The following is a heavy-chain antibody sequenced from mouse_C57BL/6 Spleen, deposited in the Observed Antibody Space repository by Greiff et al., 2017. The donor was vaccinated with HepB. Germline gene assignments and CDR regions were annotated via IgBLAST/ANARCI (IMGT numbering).Heavy chain of an antibody. CDR1: GFTFSDYG. J-gene: IGHJ2*01. V-gene: IGHV5-17*01. CDR2: ISSGSSTI. CDR3: ASGVYYYGSGLDY. D-gene: IGHD1-1*01. Sequence: EVQRVESGGGLVKPGGSLKLSCAASGFTFSDYGMHWVRQAPEKGLEWVAYISSGSSTIYYADTVKGRFTITRDNAKNTLFLQMTRLRSEDTALYYCASGVYYYGSGLDYWGQGTTLTVSS.